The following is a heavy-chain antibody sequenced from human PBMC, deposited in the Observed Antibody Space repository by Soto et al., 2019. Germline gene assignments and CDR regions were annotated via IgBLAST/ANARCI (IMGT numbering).Heavy chain of an antibody. D-gene: IGHD1-26*01. J-gene: IGHJ2*01. CDR1: GFTFSSYG. CDR3: VKDNMHSGSYVNWYFDL. CDR2: ISFDGHYK. V-gene: IGHV3-30*18. Sequence: QVQLVESGGGVVQPGRSLRLSCVGPGFTFSSYGMHCVRQAPGKGLEWLAVISFDGHYKYHADSVKGRFTISRDNSPNPLFLDMSSLRPEDTPVYYCVKDNMHSGSYVNWYFDLWARGTLVTVSS.